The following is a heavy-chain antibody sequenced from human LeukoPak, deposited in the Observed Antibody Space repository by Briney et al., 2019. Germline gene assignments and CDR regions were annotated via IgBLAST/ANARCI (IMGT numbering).Heavy chain of an antibody. CDR1: GFSLDKDC. CDR3: ARAPEQGTCDF. V-gene: IGHV3-74*03. J-gene: IGHJ4*02. D-gene: IGHD1-1*01. Sequence: QSGGSLRLSCTASGFSLDKDCTRWVRDARGKGLECVSRINYTGGDTTYADSVKGRFAISRDNPKNTLYLNKNNLRADHTAMYYCARAPEQGTCDFWGQGTLVTVS. CDR2: INYTGGDT.